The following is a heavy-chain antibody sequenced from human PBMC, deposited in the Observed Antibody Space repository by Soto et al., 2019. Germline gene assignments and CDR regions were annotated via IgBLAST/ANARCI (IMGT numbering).Heavy chain of an antibody. CDR1: GGTFSTYT. J-gene: IGHJ6*02. D-gene: IGHD5-18*01. Sequence: ASVKVSCKSSGGTFSTYTLAWVRQAPGQGLEWMGWINPNSGGTNYAQKFQGRVTMTRDTSISTAYMELSRLRSDDTAVYYCARVPLTGYSYLGYYGMDVWGQGTTVTVSS. CDR2: INPNSGGT. CDR3: ARVPLTGYSYLGYYGMDV. V-gene: IGHV1-2*02.